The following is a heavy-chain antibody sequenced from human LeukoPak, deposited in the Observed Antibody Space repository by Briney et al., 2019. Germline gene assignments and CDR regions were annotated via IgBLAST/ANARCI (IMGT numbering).Heavy chain of an antibody. CDR2: IYTSGST. Sequence: PSETLSLTCTVSGGSISSGSYYWSWIRQPAGKGLEWIGRIYTSGSTNYNPSLKSRVTISVDTSKNQFSLKLSSVTAADTAVYYCASDSSADYDSSGYYDYWGQGTLVTVSS. CDR3: ASDSSADYDSSGYYDY. D-gene: IGHD3-22*01. CDR1: GGSISSGSYY. V-gene: IGHV4-61*02. J-gene: IGHJ4*02.